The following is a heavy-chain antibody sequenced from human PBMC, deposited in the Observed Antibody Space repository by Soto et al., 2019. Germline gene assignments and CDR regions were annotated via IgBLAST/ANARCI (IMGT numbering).Heavy chain of an antibody. Sequence: GGSLRLSCAASGFTFSNAWMSWVRQAPGKGLEWVGRIKSKTDGGTTDYAAPVKGRFTISRDDSKNTLYLQMNSLKTEDTDVYYCTTDKYSSSLFRRDYWGQGTLVTVSS. CDR2: IKSKTDGGTT. CDR1: GFTFSNAW. J-gene: IGHJ4*02. D-gene: IGHD6-6*01. V-gene: IGHV3-15*01. CDR3: TTDKYSSSLFRRDY.